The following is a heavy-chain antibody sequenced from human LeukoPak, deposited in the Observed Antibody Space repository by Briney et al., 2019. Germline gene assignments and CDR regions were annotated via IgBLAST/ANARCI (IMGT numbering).Heavy chain of an antibody. CDR1: GYTFTSYG. Sequence: ASVKVSCKASGYTFTSYGISWVRQAPGQGLEWMGIINPSGGSTSYAQKFQGRVTMTRDMSTSTVYMELSSLRSEDRAVYYCARALPHRRLMDTTMEQHWFDPWGQGTLVTVSS. J-gene: IGHJ5*02. CDR2: INPSGGST. D-gene: IGHD5-18*01. V-gene: IGHV1-46*01. CDR3: ARALPHRRLMDTTMEQHWFDP.